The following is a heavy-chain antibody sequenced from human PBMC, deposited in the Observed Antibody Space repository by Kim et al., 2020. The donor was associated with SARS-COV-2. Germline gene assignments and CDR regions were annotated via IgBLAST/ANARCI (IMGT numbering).Heavy chain of an antibody. Sequence: ASVKVSCMASGYRFSEFYIHWLRQAPGQGPEWMGWINPDTGDTKYAQKSQGRVIMTRDTDMRIAYLEVNSLGSDDTAVYYCARGELPTMVRGVVFLLEYF. CDR2: INPDTGDT. CDR1: GYRFSEFY. J-gene: IGHJ1*01. CDR3: ARGELPTMVRGVVFLLEYF. V-gene: IGHV1-2*02. D-gene: IGHD3-10*01.